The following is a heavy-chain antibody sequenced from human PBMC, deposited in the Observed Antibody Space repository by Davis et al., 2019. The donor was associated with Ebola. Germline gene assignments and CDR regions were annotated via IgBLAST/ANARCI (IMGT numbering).Heavy chain of an antibody. J-gene: IGHJ4*02. Sequence: AASVKVSCKASGYTYSNYGISWVRQAPGQGLEWMGWISAYNGNTNYALRLQGRVTMTTDTSTSTAYMELRSLRSDDTAVYYCARSPGYGDYYFDYWGQGTLVTVSS. D-gene: IGHD4-17*01. CDR3: ARSPGYGDYYFDY. CDR2: ISAYNGNT. CDR1: GYTYSNYG. V-gene: IGHV1-18*01.